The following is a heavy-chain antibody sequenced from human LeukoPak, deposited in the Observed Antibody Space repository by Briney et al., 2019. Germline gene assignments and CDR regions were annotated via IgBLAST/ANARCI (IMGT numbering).Heavy chain of an antibody. V-gene: IGHV4-34*01. Sequence: SETLSLTCAVYGGSFSGYYWSWIRQPPGKGLEWIGEINHSGSTNYNPSLESRVTISVDTSKNQFSLKLSSVTAADTAVYYCASTPSSSWALGYWGQGTLSPSPQ. CDR1: GGSFSGYY. J-gene: IGHJ4*02. CDR2: INHSGST. CDR3: ASTPSSSWALGY. D-gene: IGHD6-13*01.